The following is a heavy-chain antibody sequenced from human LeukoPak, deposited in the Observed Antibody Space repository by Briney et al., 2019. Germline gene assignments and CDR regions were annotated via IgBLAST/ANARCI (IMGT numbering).Heavy chain of an antibody. V-gene: IGHV4-4*08. J-gene: IGHJ2*01. CDR3: ARRAYFDSSGYSPTSGYFDL. D-gene: IGHD3-22*01. CDR2: IYSNGIT. Sequence: PSETLSLTCTVSGGSIFSYYWNWIRQSPGKGLEWLGYIYSNGITNYSPSLRSRGTISIATSKNQFSLRLASVTAADTAIYYCARRAYFDSSGYSPTSGYFDLWGRGTLLTVSS. CDR1: GGSIFSYY.